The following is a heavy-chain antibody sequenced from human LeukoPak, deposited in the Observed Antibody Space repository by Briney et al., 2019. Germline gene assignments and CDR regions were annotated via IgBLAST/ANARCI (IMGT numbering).Heavy chain of an antibody. V-gene: IGHV3-74*01. CDR3: ASPSTVTTFRYYFDY. CDR1: GFTFSSYW. D-gene: IGHD4-17*01. J-gene: IGHJ4*02. Sequence: PGGSLRLSCAASGFTFSSYWMHWVRQAPGKGLVWVSRINSDGSGTTYADSVKGRFTISRDNAKNTLYLQMNSLRAEDRAVYYCASPSTVTTFRYYFDYWGQGTLVTVSS. CDR2: INSDGSGT.